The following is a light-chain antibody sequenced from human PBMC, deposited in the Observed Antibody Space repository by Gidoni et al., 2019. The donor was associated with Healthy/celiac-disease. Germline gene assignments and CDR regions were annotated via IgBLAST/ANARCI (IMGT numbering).Light chain of an antibody. Sequence: VLTQSRATLSLSPGESATLSCRASQSVSSYLAWYQQKPGQAPRLLIYDASNRSSGIPARFSGSGSGTDFTLTISSLEPEDFAVYYCQQRSNWPFLTFGGGTKVEIK. V-gene: IGKV3-11*01. CDR2: DAS. CDR3: QQRSNWPFLT. J-gene: IGKJ4*01. CDR1: QSVSSY.